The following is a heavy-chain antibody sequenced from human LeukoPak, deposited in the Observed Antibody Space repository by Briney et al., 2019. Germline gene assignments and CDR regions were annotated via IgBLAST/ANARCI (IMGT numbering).Heavy chain of an antibody. Sequence: SVKVSCKASGGTFSSYAISWVRQAPGQGLEWMGGTIPIFGTANYAQKFQGRVTITADKSTSTAYMELSSLRSEDTAVYYCARGGFIYCSSTSCLDAFDIWGQGTMVTVSS. CDR1: GGTFSSYA. V-gene: IGHV1-69*06. D-gene: IGHD2-2*01. CDR3: ARGGFIYCSSTSCLDAFDI. CDR2: TIPIFGTA. J-gene: IGHJ3*02.